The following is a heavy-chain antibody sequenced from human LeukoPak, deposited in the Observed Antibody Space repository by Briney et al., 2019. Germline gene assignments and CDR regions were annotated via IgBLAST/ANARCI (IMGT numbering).Heavy chain of an antibody. V-gene: IGHV3-53*01. J-gene: IGHJ2*01. CDR1: GFTVSSNY. D-gene: IGHD5-18*01. CDR2: MYSGGDT. Sequence: GGSLRLSCVASGFTVSSNYMSWVRQAPGKGLEWVSVMYSGGDTYYADSVKGQFTISRDNSKNTLYLQMNSLRAEDTAVYYCAKDTASSWWYFDLWGRGTLVTVSS. CDR3: AKDTASSWWYFDL.